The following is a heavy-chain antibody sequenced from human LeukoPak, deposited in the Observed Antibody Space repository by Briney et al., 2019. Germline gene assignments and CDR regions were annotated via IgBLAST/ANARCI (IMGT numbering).Heavy chain of an antibody. CDR3: ARHGLAGCIGGRCITSFPYCGMDV. Sequence: GESLKISCKGSGYSFNDYWLGWVRQVPGKGLEWVGIILPGESDTRNCPSFQGQVTISDDKSISTSSLQWSSLKASDSALYYCARHGLAGCIGGRCITSFPYCGMDVWGQGTTVTVSS. CDR2: ILPGESDT. CDR1: GYSFNDYW. D-gene: IGHD2-15*01. J-gene: IGHJ6*02. V-gene: IGHV5-51*01.